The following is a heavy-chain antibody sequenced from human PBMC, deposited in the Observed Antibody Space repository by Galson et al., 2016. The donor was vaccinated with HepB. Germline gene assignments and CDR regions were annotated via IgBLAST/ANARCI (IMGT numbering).Heavy chain of an antibody. CDR3: AKTQAVAGTNAFDV. CDR2: VNWNSDNK. Sequence: SLRLSCAASGFSFDDYAMHWVRQAPGKGLEWVSGVNWNSDNKGYADSVKGRFTIPRDNAKNSLYLQMNSLRVEDTALYYCAKTQAVAGTNAFDVWGQGTMVTVSS. V-gene: IGHV3-9*01. CDR1: GFSFDDYA. D-gene: IGHD6-19*01. J-gene: IGHJ3*01.